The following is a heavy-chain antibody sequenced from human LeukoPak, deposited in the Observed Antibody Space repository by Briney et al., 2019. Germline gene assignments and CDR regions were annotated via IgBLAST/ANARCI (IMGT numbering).Heavy chain of an antibody. CDR2: LYSGGST. Sequence: GGSLRLSCAASGFTVSTNYMSWVRQAPGKGLEWVSVLYSGGSTYYADSVQGRFTISRDNAKNSLYLQMNSLRAEDTAVYYCAKMYGGTYIGNWGQGTLVTVSA. CDR3: AKMYGGTYIGN. V-gene: IGHV3-66*01. CDR1: GFTVSTNY. D-gene: IGHD1-26*01. J-gene: IGHJ4*02.